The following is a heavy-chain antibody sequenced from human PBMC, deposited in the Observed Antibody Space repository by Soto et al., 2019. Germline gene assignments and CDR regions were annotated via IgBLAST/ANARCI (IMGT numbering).Heavy chain of an antibody. CDR3: AKDRGDIVVVVAPGTFDI. CDR2: ISGSGGST. V-gene: IGHV3-23*01. CDR1: GFTFSSYA. J-gene: IGHJ3*02. D-gene: IGHD2-15*01. Sequence: GGSLRLSCAASGFTFSSYAMSWVRQAPGKGLEWVSAISGSGGSTYYADSVKGRFTISRDNSKNTLYLQMNSLRAEDTAVYYCAKDRGDIVVVVAPGTFDIWGQGTMVTVSS.